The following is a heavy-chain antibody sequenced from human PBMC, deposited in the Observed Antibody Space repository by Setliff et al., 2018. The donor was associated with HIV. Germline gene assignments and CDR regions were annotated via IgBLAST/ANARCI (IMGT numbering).Heavy chain of an antibody. CDR3: ARIGSGWSVGWFDP. J-gene: IGHJ5*02. Sequence: SETLSLTCTVSGGSIGSGSYYWTWLRQPAGKGLEWIGCIYTSGNINYIPSLKSRATISIDTSKNQLSLNLMAVTAADTAVYYCARIGSGWSVGWFDPWGQGTLVTVSS. V-gene: IGHV4-61*02. D-gene: IGHD6-13*01. CDR1: GGSIGSGSYY. CDR2: IYTSGNI.